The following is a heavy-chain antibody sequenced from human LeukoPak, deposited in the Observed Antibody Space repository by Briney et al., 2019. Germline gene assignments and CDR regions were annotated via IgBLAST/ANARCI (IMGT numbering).Heavy chain of an antibody. CDR2: IYYSGST. CDR1: GGSISSYY. CDR3: ARGGLFAFDI. Sequence: PSETLSLTCTVSGGSISSYYWSWIRQPPGRGLEWIGYIYYSGSTNYNPSLNSRVTISVDTSRNQFSLRLTSVTAADTAIFYCARGGLFAFDIWGQGTTVIVSS. V-gene: IGHV4-59*01. J-gene: IGHJ3*02.